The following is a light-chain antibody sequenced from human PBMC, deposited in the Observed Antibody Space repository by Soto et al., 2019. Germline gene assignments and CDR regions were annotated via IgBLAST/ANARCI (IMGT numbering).Light chain of an antibody. Sequence: DIQMTQSPSTLSASVGDRVTITCRASQSINNWLAWYQQKPGKAPKLLITVASNLESGVPAKFSGSGSGTEFTLTISSLQPDDFATYYCQQYNSFPRTFGRGTKVEIK. V-gene: IGKV1-5*03. CDR2: VAS. CDR1: QSINNW. J-gene: IGKJ1*01. CDR3: QQYNSFPRT.